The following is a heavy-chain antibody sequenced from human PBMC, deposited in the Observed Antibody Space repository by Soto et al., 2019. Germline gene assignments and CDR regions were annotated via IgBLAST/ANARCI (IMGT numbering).Heavy chain of an antibody. J-gene: IGHJ4*02. CDR2: IIPIFGTA. CDR1: GGTFSSYA. Sequence: QVQLVQSGAEVKKPGSSVKVSCKASGGTFSSYAISWVRQAPGQGLEWMGGIIPIFGTANYAQKFQGRVTITADDATSTAYMVLSRLRSHDSVVSYCAGYLDTAMFQRGYLDYWGQGTLVTVSS. D-gene: IGHD5-18*01. CDR3: AGYLDTAMFQRGYLDY. V-gene: IGHV1-69*12.